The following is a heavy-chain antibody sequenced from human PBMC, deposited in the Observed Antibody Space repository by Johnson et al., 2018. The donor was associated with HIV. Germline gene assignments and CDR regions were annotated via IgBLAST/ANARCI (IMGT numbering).Heavy chain of an antibody. V-gene: IGHV3-20*04. CDR2: INWNGGST. J-gene: IGHJ3*02. CDR1: GFTFDDYG. Sequence: VQLVESGGGVVRPGGSLRLSCAASGFTFDDYGMSWVRQAPGKGLEWVPGINWNGGSTRYADAVKGRFAISRDNAKKSLFLQMNTLRVEDTALYYCARVSRLGDLELLSDTLDIWGQGTMVTVSS. D-gene: IGHD3-10*01. CDR3: ARVSRLGDLELLSDTLDI.